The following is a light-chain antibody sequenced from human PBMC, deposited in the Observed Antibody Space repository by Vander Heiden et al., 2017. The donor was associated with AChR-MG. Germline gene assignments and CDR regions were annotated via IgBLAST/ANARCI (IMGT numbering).Light chain of an antibody. V-gene: IGLV1-44*01. Sequence: QSVVTQPPSASGTPGQTVTISCSGSSSNIGSNTVNWYQQIPGAAPKVLVHSDNQRSSGVPDRFSGSRSGASASLAISGLQSEDEADYYCATWDDSLNGPLFGGGTKLTVL. CDR3: ATWDDSLNGPL. CDR2: SDN. CDR1: SSNIGSNT. J-gene: IGLJ3*02.